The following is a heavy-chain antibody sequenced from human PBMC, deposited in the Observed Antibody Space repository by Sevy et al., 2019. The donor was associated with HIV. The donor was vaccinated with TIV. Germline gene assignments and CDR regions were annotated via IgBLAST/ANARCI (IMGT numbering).Heavy chain of an antibody. Sequence: GGSLRLSCAASGFTFSTYNMNWVRQAPGKGLEWVSSISSSSTYIYYADSVKGRFTISGDNAKNSLYLQMNSLRAEDTAVYYCARGVRLAELSSYYWGQGTLVTVS. CDR1: GFTFSTYN. CDR2: ISSSSTYI. CDR3: ARGVRLAELSSYY. J-gene: IGHJ4*02. D-gene: IGHD3-16*02. V-gene: IGHV3-21*01.